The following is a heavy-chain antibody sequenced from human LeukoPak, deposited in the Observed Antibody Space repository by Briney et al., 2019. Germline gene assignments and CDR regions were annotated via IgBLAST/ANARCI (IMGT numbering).Heavy chain of an antibody. CDR3: ASRDPTYYYDSSGYYLRGIFDY. CDR1: GYTFTSYG. J-gene: IGHJ4*02. D-gene: IGHD3-22*01. V-gene: IGHV1-18*01. Sequence: ASVKVSCKASGYTFTSYGITRVRQTPGQGLEWMGWISGYSDDTNYAQKFQGRVTMTTGTSTAYMELRSLTSDDTAVYYCASRDPTYYYDSSGYYLRGIFDYWGQGTLVTVSS. CDR2: ISGYSDDT.